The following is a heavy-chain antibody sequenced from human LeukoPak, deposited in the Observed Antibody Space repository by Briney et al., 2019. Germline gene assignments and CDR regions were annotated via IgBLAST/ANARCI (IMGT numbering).Heavy chain of an antibody. CDR3: ARSDYYDSSGYLGVDY. D-gene: IGHD3-22*01. Sequence: SETLSLTCTVSGGSISSSSYYWGWIRQPPRKGLEWIGSIYYSGSTYYNPSLKSRVTISVDTSKNQFSLKLSSVTAADTAVYYCARSDYYDSSGYLGVDYWGQGTLVTVSS. CDR1: GGSISSSSYY. CDR2: IYYSGST. J-gene: IGHJ4*02. V-gene: IGHV4-39*01.